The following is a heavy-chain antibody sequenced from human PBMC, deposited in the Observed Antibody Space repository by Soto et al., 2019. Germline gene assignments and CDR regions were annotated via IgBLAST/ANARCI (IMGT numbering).Heavy chain of an antibody. CDR3: ARDQDYDFWSGYYTGIFDY. V-gene: IGHV1-3*01. J-gene: IGHJ4*02. CDR2: INAGNGNT. D-gene: IGHD3-3*01. CDR1: GYTFTSYA. Sequence: QVQLVQSGAEVKKPGASVKVSCKASGYTFTSYAMHWVRQAPGQRLEWMGWINAGNGNTKYSQKFQGRVTITRDTAARTAYMELSSLRSEDTAVYYCARDQDYDFWSGYYTGIFDYWGQGTLVTVSS.